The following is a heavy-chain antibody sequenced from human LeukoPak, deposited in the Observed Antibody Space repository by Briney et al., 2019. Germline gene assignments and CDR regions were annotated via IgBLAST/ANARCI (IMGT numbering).Heavy chain of an antibody. V-gene: IGHV4-39*01. CDR2: IYYSGST. Sequence: SETLSLTCTVSGGSISSSSYYWDWIRQPPGKGLEWIGSIYYSGSTYYNPSLKSRVTISVDTSKNQFSLKLSSVTAADTAVYYCARGIAAADIDNSNWFDPWGQGTLVTVSS. CDR1: GGSISSSSYY. CDR3: ARGIAAADIDNSNWFDP. D-gene: IGHD6-13*01. J-gene: IGHJ5*02.